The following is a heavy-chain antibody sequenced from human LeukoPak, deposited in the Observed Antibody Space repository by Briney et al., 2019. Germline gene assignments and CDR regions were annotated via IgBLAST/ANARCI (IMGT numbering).Heavy chain of an antibody. CDR1: GGSISSYY. Sequence: SETLFLTCTVSGGSISSYYWSWIRQPPGKGLEWIGYIYYSGSTNYNPSLKSRVTISVDTSKNQFSLKLSSVTAADTAVYYCARHSAHSSINDAFDIWGQGTMVTVSS. J-gene: IGHJ3*02. CDR3: ARHSAHSSINDAFDI. V-gene: IGHV4-59*01. D-gene: IGHD6-13*01. CDR2: IYYSGST.